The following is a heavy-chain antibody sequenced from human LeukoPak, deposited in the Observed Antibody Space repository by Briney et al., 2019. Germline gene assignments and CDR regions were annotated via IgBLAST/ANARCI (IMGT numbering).Heavy chain of an antibody. J-gene: IGHJ4*02. CDR3: AASNYYDSSGPFDY. V-gene: IGHV3-74*01. D-gene: IGHD3-22*01. CDR2: INSDGSST. CDR1: GFTFSSYW. Sequence: PGGSLRLSCAASGFTFSSYWMHWVRQAPGKGLVWVSRINSDGSSTSYADSVKGRFTISRDNAKNTLYLQMNSLRAEDTAVYYCAASNYYDSSGPFDYRGQGTLVTVSS.